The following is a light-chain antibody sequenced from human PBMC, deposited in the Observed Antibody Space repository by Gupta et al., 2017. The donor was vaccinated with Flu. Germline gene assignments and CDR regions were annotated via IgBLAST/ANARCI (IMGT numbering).Light chain of an antibody. CDR3: QQSHTTPRT. CDR1: QDISNY. CDR2: AAT. Sequence: DIQMTQSPSSLSASIGDRVTITCRAGQDISNYLNWYQQKAGKAPSLLIYAATTLQSGVPSRFSGSGSGTDFTLTISRLQREDVATYYCQQSHTTPRTFGQGTKVELK. J-gene: IGKJ1*01. V-gene: IGKV1-39*01.